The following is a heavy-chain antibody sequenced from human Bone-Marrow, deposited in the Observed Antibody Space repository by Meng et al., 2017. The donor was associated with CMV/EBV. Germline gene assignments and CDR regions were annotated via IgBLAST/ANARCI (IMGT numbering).Heavy chain of an antibody. J-gene: IGHJ4*02. V-gene: IGHV3-48*03. CDR1: GFTFSGYE. D-gene: IGHD1-26*01. CDR3: ATFNGWSFFFDY. Sequence: GESLKISCGTSGFTFSGYEMNWVRQAPGKGLEWVSYISNSGSSTYYADSVKGRFTISRDNAQDSLYLQMDSLTVEDTAVYYCATFNGWSFFFDYWGQGALVTVFS. CDR2: ISNSGSST.